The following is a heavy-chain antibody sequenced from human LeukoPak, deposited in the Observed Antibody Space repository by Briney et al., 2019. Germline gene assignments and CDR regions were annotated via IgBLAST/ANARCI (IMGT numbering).Heavy chain of an antibody. J-gene: IGHJ5*02. D-gene: IGHD6-13*01. CDR2: IHPSGRL. V-gene: IGHV4-30-2*03. Sequence: PSQTLSLTCTVSGASFSSGDQYWNWIRQSPGKGLEWIGSIHPSGRLYNNPSLESRVTISVDTSKNQFSLKLSSVTAADTAVYYCARHLPGIAAAAPNWFDPWGQGTLVTVSS. CDR3: ARHLPGIAAAAPNWFDP. CDR1: GASFSSGDQY.